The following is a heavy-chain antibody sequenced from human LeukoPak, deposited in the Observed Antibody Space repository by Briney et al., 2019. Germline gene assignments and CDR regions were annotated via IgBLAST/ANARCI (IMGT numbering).Heavy chain of an antibody. CDR3: ARAYSGYEAFDY. V-gene: IGHV1-2*02. CDR1: GYTFTGYY. J-gene: IGHJ4*02. CDR2: INPNSGGR. D-gene: IGHD5-12*01. Sequence: ASVKVSCKASGYTFTGYYIHWVRQAPGQGLEWMGWINPNSGGRNYAQKFQGRVTMTRDTSTTYMDLSRLTSDDTAVYYCARAYSGYEAFDYWGQGTLVTVSS.